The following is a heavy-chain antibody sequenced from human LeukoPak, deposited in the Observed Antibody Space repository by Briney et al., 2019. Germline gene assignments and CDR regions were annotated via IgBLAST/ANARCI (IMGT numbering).Heavy chain of an antibody. V-gene: IGHV5-10-1*01. CDR3: ARETYYYGSGSSGMDV. CDR2: IDPSDSYT. D-gene: IGHD3-10*01. J-gene: IGHJ6*02. Sequence: GESLRISCKGSGYSFTSYWITWVRQMPGKSLEWMGRIDPSDSYTNYSPSFQGHVTISADKSISSAYLQWSSLKASDTAMYYCARETYYYGSGSSGMDVWGQGTTVTVS. CDR1: GYSFTSYW.